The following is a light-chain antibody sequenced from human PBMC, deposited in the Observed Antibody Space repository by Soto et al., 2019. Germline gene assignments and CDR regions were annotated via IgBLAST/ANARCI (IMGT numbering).Light chain of an antibody. CDR1: SSDVGGYHY. Sequence: QSALTQPRSVSGSPGQSVTLSCTGTSSDVGGYHYVSWYQHHPGKAPKIIIYDVNTRPSGVPDRFSGSKTGNTASLTISGLQTEDEADYYCCSDAGSYTLVFGGGTKLTVL. CDR2: DVN. CDR3: CSDAGSYTLV. J-gene: IGLJ2*01. V-gene: IGLV2-11*01.